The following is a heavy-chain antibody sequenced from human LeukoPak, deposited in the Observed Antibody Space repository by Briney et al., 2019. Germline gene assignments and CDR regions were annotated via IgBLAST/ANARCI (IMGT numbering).Heavy chain of an antibody. CDR3: ARLETLLWFGEFLWSWFDP. J-gene: IGHJ5*02. CDR1: GYSFTSYW. V-gene: IGHV5-51*01. CDR2: IYPGDSDT. D-gene: IGHD3-10*01. Sequence: GESLKISCKGSGYSFTSYWIGWVRQMPGKGLEWMGIIYPGDSDTRYSPSFQGQVTISADKSISTAYLQWSSLKASDTAMYYCARLETLLWFGEFLWSWFDPWGQGTLVTVSS.